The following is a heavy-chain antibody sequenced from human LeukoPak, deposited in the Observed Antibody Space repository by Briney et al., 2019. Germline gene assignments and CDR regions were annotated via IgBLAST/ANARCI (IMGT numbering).Heavy chain of an antibody. V-gene: IGHV4-34*01. CDR3: ARHVDSSSWFFDY. J-gene: IGHJ4*02. D-gene: IGHD6-13*01. Sequence: SETLSLTCAVYGGSFSGYYWSWIRQPPGKGLEWIGEINHSGSTNYNPSLKSRVTISVDTSKNQFSLKLSSVTAADTAVYYCARHVDSSSWFFDYWGQGTLVTVSS. CDR1: GGSFSGYY. CDR2: INHSGST.